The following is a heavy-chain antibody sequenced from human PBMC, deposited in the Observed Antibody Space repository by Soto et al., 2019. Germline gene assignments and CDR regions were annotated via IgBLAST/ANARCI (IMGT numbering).Heavy chain of an antibody. D-gene: IGHD3-10*01. J-gene: IGHJ1*01. Sequence: GGSLRLSCAVSGLTFTSYAMHWVRQAPGKGLDWVAVTWYDGSEKFYTDSVKGRFTISRDNSKNTLYLQMDSLEIGDTALYFCIWQSHYGGAWRWGQGTPVTVSS. CDR2: TWYDGSEK. V-gene: IGHV3-33*01. CDR3: IWQSHYGGAWR. CDR1: GLTFTSYA.